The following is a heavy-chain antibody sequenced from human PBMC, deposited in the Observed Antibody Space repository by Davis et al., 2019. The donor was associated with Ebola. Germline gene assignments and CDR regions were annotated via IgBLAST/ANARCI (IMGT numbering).Heavy chain of an antibody. D-gene: IGHD1/OR15-1a*01. J-gene: IGHJ4*02. Sequence: GESLKISCAASGFTFSSYGMHWVRQAPGKGLEWVAVISYDGSNKYYADSVKGRFTISRDNSKNTLYLQMNSLRAGDTAVYYCARRTEVDYWGQGTLVTVSS. CDR3: ARRTEVDY. V-gene: IGHV3-30*03. CDR1: GFTFSSYG. CDR2: ISYDGSNK.